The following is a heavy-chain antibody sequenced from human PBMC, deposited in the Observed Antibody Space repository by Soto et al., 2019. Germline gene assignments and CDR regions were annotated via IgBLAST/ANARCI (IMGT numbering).Heavy chain of an antibody. CDR2: IYYSGST. CDR3: ARGYSGYDAALDY. J-gene: IGHJ4*01. D-gene: IGHD5-12*01. CDR1: GGSVSSGSYY. Sequence: SETLSLTCTVSGGSVSSGSYYWSWIRQPPGKGLEWIGYIYYSGSTNYNPSLKSRVTISVDTSKNQFSLKLTSVTAADTAVYYCARGYSGYDAALDYWGQGTLVTVSS. V-gene: IGHV4-61*01.